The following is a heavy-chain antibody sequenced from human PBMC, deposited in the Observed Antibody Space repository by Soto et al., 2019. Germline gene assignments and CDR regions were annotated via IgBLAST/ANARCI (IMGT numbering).Heavy chain of an antibody. CDR1: GYSFGDYY. Sequence: QEPLVQSGAEVKKPGASVKVSCKASGYSFGDYYIHWVRQAPGQGLEWMGWIDPNSGGTNYAQKFRGWVTLTRDMSSSSAYMELKRLKSDATAVYYCVRVGLMTGYWGGMDVWGQGTTVTVS. V-gene: IGHV1-2*04. D-gene: IGHD7-27*01. J-gene: IGHJ6*02. CDR3: VRVGLMTGYWGGMDV. CDR2: IDPNSGGT.